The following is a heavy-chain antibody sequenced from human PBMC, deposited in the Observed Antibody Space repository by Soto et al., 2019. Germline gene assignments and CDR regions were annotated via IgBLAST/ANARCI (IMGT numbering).Heavy chain of an antibody. J-gene: IGHJ6*02. CDR1: GYTLTRYY. CDR3: ARGISTTRYYYYYGMDV. V-gene: IGHV1-46*01. D-gene: IGHD2-2*01. CDR2: INPSGGIT. Sequence: ASVKVSCKPSGYTLTRYYLHWVRQAPGQGPEWMGIINPSGGITNDAQKFQDRVTMTSDTSTSTVYMELSSLRSEDTAVYYCARGISTTRYYYYYGMDVWGQGTPVTVSS.